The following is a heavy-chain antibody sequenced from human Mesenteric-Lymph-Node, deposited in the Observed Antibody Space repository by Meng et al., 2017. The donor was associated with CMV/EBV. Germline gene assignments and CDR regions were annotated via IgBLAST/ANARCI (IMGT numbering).Heavy chain of an antibody. V-gene: IGHV3-23*01. CDR3: ARDRLGDLGDWYFDL. D-gene: IGHD1-26*01. J-gene: IGHJ2*01. Sequence: GGSLRLSCAASGFTFTNFAMSWVRQAPGKGLEWVSGASGSGRNINYADSVKGRFTISRDNLRNTLYLQMNSLRGEDTALYHCARDRLGDLGDWYFDLWGPGTLVTVSS. CDR2: ASGSGRNI. CDR1: GFTFTNFA.